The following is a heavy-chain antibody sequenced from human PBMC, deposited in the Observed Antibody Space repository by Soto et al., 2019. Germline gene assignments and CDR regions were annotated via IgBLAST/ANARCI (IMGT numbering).Heavy chain of an antibody. J-gene: IGHJ6*02. D-gene: IGHD6-6*01. Sequence: GSLRLSCAASGFTFSSYAMHWVRQAPGKGLEWVAVISYDGSNKYYADSVKGRFTISRDNSKNTLYLQMNSLRAEDTAVYYCARVASLARTYYYYGMDVWGQGTTVTVSS. CDR1: GFTFSSYA. V-gene: IGHV3-30-3*01. CDR3: ARVASLARTYYYYGMDV. CDR2: ISYDGSNK.